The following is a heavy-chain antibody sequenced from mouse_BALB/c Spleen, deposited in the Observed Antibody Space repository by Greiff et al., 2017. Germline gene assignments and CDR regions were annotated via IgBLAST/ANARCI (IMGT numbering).Heavy chain of an antibody. CDR3: TRNGYERYAMDY. CDR1: GYTFTDYE. V-gene: IGHV1-15*01. J-gene: IGHJ4*01. Sequence: QVQLQQSGAELVRPGASVTLSCKASGYTFTDYEMHWVKQTPVHGLEWIGAIDPETGGTAYNQKFKGKATLTADKSSSTAYMELRSLTSEDSAVYYCTRNGYERYAMDYWGQGTSVTVSS. D-gene: IGHD2-2*01. CDR2: IDPETGGT.